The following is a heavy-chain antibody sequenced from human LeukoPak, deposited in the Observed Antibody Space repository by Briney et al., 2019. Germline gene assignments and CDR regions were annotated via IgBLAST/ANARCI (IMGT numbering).Heavy chain of an antibody. CDR3: AREGLSVNFDY. CDR1: GGSISSGDYY. J-gene: IGHJ4*02. CDR2: IYYSGST. V-gene: IGHV4-30-4*01. Sequence: PSETLSLTCTVSGGSISSGDYYWSWIRQPPGKGLEWIGYIYYSGSTYYNPSLKSRVTIPVDTSKNQFSLKLSSVTAADAAVYYCAREGLSVNFDYWGQGTLVTVSS. D-gene: IGHD4-23*01.